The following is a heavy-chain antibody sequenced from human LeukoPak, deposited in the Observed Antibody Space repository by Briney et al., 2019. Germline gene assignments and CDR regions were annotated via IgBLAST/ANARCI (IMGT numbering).Heavy chain of an antibody. CDR3: ASQSQQQLVTFDI. V-gene: IGHV1-69*05. CDR1: GATFSSYA. CDR2: IIPIFGTA. J-gene: IGHJ3*02. D-gene: IGHD6-13*01. Sequence: SVKVSCKASGATFSSYAISWVRQAPGQGLEWMGGIIPIFGTANYAQKFQGRVTITTDESTSTAYMELSSLRSEDTAVYYCASQSQQQLVTFDIWGQGTMVTVSS.